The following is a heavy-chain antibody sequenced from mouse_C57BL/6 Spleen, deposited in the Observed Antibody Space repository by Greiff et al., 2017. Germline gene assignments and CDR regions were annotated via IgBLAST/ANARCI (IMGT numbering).Heavy chain of an antibody. Sequence: VKLQESGPELVKPGASVKLSCKASGYTFTSYDINWVKQRPGQGLEWIGWIYPRDGSTKYNEKFKGKATLTVDTSSSTAYMELHSLTSEDSAVYFCARSTVVATRDYAMDYWGQGTSVTVSS. CDR1: GYTFTSYD. D-gene: IGHD1-1*01. CDR3: ARSTVVATRDYAMDY. CDR2: IYPRDGST. V-gene: IGHV1-85*01. J-gene: IGHJ4*01.